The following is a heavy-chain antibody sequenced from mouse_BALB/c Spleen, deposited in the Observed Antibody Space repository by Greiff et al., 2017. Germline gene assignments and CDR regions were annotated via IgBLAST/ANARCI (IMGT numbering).Heavy chain of an antibody. J-gene: IGHJ1*01. Sequence: EVQLQQSGTVLARPGASVKMSCKASGYTFTSYWMHWVKQRPGQGLEWIGALYPGNSDTSYNQKFKGKAKLTAVTSTSTAYMELSSLTNEDSAVYYCTRDNYDYDDWYFDVWGAGTTVTVSS. V-gene: IGHV1-5*01. CDR1: GYTFTSYW. CDR3: TRDNYDYDDWYFDV. D-gene: IGHD2-4*01. CDR2: LYPGNSDT.